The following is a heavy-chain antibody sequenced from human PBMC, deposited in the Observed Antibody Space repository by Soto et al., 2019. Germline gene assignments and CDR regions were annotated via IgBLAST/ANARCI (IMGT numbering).Heavy chain of an antibody. CDR2: ISYDGSNK. J-gene: IGHJ6*02. CDR1: GFTFSSYG. CDR3: AKDHGDSSSWYQRFHRENYYYYGMDV. D-gene: IGHD6-13*01. V-gene: IGHV3-30*18. Sequence: GGSLRLSCAASGFTFSSYGMHWVRQAPGKGLEWVAVISYDGSNKYYADSVKGRFTISRDNSKNTLYLQMNSLRAEDTAVYYCAKDHGDSSSWYQRFHRENYYYYGMDVWGQGTTVTVS.